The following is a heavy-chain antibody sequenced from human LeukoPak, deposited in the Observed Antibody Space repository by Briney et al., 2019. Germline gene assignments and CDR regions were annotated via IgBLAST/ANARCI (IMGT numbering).Heavy chain of an antibody. CDR2: INHSGST. Sequence: SETLSLTCTVSGYSISSGYYWSWIRQPPGKGLEWIGEINHSGSTNYNPSLKSRVTISVDTSKNQFSLKLSSVTAADTAVYYRARGLTAVAGTSFDYWGQGTLVTVSS. CDR3: ARGLTAVAGTSFDY. D-gene: IGHD6-19*01. J-gene: IGHJ4*02. CDR1: GYSISSGYY. V-gene: IGHV4-38-2*02.